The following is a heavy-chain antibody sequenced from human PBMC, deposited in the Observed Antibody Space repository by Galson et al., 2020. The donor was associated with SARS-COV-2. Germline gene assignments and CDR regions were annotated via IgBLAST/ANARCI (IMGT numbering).Heavy chain of an antibody. J-gene: IGHJ4*02. CDR3: AKEVLDYDSSFYDY. D-gene: IGHD3-22*01. Sequence: GGSLRLSCAASGFTFRDYAMHWVRQAPGKGLEWVAIISYAGNAKYNDDSVKGRFTISRDNSKNILYLQMNTLTAEDTAVYYCAKEVLDYDSSFYDYWGQGTLVTVSS. V-gene: IGHV3-30*04. CDR1: GFTFRDYA. CDR2: ISYAGNAK.